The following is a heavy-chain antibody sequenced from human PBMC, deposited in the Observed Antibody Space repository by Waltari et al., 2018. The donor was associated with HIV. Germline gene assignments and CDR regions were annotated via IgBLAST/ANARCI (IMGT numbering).Heavy chain of an antibody. CDR1: AFTFSSYS. J-gene: IGHJ4*02. V-gene: IGHV3-21*01. D-gene: IGHD6-13*01. CDR2: MSSSSSYI. CDR3: AGSSSWFDY. Sequence: EVRLVESGGGLVKPGGPMSISCPPAAFTFSSYSRNWVRQAPGKGLEWVSSMSSSSSYIYYADSVKGRFTISRDNAKNSLYLQMNSLRAEDTAVYYCAGSSSWFDYWGQGTLVTVSS.